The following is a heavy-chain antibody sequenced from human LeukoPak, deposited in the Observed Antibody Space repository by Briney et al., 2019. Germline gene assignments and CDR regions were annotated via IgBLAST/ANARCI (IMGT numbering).Heavy chain of an antibody. V-gene: IGHV1-8*01. J-gene: IGHJ4*02. CDR1: GYTFTNYD. CDR3: ARTPPKGDIDY. D-gene: IGHD2-21*02. Sequence: ASVKVSFQASGYTFTNYDINWVRQATAQALEWLGWMSASSGNTGYAQKFQGRVSMTRATSISTAYLELSSLTFEDTAVYYCARTPPKGDIDYWGQGTLVTVSS. CDR2: MSASSGNT.